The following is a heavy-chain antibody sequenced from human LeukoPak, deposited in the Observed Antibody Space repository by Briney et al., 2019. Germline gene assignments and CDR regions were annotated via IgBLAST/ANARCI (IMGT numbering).Heavy chain of an antibody. V-gene: IGHV1-8*01. D-gene: IGHD6-13*01. CDR2: MNPNSGNT. J-gene: IGHJ3*02. CDR3: ARPPWIAGGRNDALEI. CDR1: GYTFTSYD. Sequence: GASVKVSCKASGYTFTSYDINWVRQATGQGLEWMGWMNPNSGNTGYAQKFQGRVTMTRNTSISTAYMELSSLRSEDTAVYYCARPPWIAGGRNDALEIWGQGTMVTVSS.